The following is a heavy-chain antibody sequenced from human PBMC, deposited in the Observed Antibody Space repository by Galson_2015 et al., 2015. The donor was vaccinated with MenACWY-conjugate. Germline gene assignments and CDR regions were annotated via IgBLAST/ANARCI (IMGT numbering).Heavy chain of an antibody. Sequence: SCKASGFTFTSSAVQWVRQARGQRLEWIGWIVVGSGNTNYAQKFQERVTITRDMSTSTAYMELSSLRSEDTAVYYCAASQILTGYYTRRAFEIWGQGTMVTVSS. CDR3: AASQILTGYYTRRAFEI. D-gene: IGHD3-9*01. V-gene: IGHV1-58*01. CDR2: IVVGSGNT. J-gene: IGHJ3*02. CDR1: GFTFTSSA.